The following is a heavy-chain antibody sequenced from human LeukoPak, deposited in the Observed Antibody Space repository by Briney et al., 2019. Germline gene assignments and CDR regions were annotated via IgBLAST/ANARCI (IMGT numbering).Heavy chain of an antibody. CDR1: GYTFTSYD. CDR3: ARDLGATVVRGTDY. Sequence: ASVKVSCKASGYTFTSYDINWVRQATGQGLEWMGWMNPNSGNTGYAQKFQGRVTMTRNTSISTAYMELSSLRSDDTAVYYCARDLGATVVRGTDYWGQGTLVTVSS. D-gene: IGHD3-10*01. V-gene: IGHV1-8*01. J-gene: IGHJ4*02. CDR2: MNPNSGNT.